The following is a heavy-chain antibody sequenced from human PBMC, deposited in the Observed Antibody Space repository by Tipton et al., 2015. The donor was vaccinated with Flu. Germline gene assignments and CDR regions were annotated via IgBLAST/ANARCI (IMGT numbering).Heavy chain of an antibody. CDR1: GYTFTGYY. J-gene: IGHJ4*02. D-gene: IGHD3-22*01. Sequence: QLVQSGAEVKKPGASVKVSCKASGYTFTGYYMHWVRQAPGPGLEWMGWINPNSGGPNYAQKFQGRVTMTRDTSTSTAYMELSRLGSDDTAVFYCARGSGENSGYFSFDYRGQGTLVTASS. V-gene: IGHV1-2*02. CDR2: INPNSGGP. CDR3: ARGSGENSGYFSFDY.